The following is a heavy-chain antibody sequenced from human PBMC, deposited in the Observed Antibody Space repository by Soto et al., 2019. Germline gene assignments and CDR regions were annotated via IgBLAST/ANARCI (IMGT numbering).Heavy chain of an antibody. CDR1: GFTFSSYS. V-gene: IGHV3-21*01. CDR2: ISSSSSYI. J-gene: IGHJ3*02. CDR3: ARVISQVGAAAHTDAFDI. D-gene: IGHD1-26*01. Sequence: ASGFTFSSYSMNWVRQAPGKGLEWVSSISSSSSYIYYADSVKGRFTISRDNAKNSLYLQMNSLRAEDTAAYYCARVISQVGAAAHTDAFDIWGQGTMVTVSS.